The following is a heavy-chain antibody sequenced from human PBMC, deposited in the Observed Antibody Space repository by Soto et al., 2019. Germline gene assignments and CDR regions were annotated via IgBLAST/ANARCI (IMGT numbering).Heavy chain of an antibody. CDR3: ARWGEGYCSSTSCSKYYYYYGMDV. CDR2: IIPIFGTA. J-gene: IGHJ6*02. Sequence: SVKVSCKASGGTFSSDAISWVRQAPGQGLEWMGGIIPIFGTANYAQKFQGRVTITADESTSTAYMELSSLRSEDTAGYYCARWGEGYCSSTSCSKYYYYYGMDVWGQGTTVTVSS. D-gene: IGHD2-2*01. V-gene: IGHV1-69*13. CDR1: GGTFSSDA.